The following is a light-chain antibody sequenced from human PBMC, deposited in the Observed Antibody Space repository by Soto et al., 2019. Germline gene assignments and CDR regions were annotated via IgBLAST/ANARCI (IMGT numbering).Light chain of an antibody. CDR1: SSNIGAGYD. CDR3: QSFDRSLTAWV. CDR2: GNT. J-gene: IGLJ3*02. Sequence: QSVLTQPPSVSGAPGQRVTISCTGSSSNIGAGYDVHWYQQLPGTAPTLLISGNTDRPSGVPDRFSGSKSGTSASLAITGLQTEDEADYYCQSFDRSLTAWVFGGGTQLTV. V-gene: IGLV1-40*01.